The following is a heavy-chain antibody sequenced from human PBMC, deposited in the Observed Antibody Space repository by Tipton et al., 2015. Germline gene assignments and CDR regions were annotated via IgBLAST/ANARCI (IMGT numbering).Heavy chain of an antibody. V-gene: IGHV4-39*02. Sequence: TLSLTCTVSGVSISGTSYYWGWIRQPPGKGLEWIGSIYYSGDMYYNPSLKSRVAMSVDTSNNHFSLRLTSLTASDTAVYYCAREAIFGVAYWFDPWGPGTLVTVSS. D-gene: IGHD3-3*01. CDR3: AREAIFGVAYWFDP. J-gene: IGHJ5*02. CDR2: IYYSGDM. CDR1: GVSISGTSYY.